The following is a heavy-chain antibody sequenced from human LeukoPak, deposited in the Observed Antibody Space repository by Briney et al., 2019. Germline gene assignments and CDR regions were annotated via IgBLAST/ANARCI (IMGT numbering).Heavy chain of an antibody. Sequence: ASVKVSCKAFGYTFSTFDIAWVRQAAGRGLEWMGWMKPISGNTAYAKKFQGRVTMTRNTSIGTAYLELSSLRFEDSAVYYCARRVPGMDVWGQGTTVTVSS. D-gene: IGHD3-10*01. CDR2: MKPISGNT. CDR1: GYTFSTFD. CDR3: ARRVPGMDV. J-gene: IGHJ6*02. V-gene: IGHV1-8*01.